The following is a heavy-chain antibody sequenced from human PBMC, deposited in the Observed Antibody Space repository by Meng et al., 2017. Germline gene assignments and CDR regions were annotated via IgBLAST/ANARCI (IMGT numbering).Heavy chain of an antibody. CDR1: GYTFPDYW. V-gene: IGHV1-2*06. CDR2: INPKSGDT. J-gene: IGHJ4*02. Sequence: VPPVRSGAEVQNTGASVKCSCQASGYTFPDYWLHWVRRAPGQGLEWMGRINPKSGDTHYAQRFQGRVTMTGDTSISTAYMELSGLRSDDTAMYYCARDEDISAAGKLFGDYWGQGTLVTVSS. CDR3: ARDEDISAAGKLFGDY. D-gene: IGHD6-13*01.